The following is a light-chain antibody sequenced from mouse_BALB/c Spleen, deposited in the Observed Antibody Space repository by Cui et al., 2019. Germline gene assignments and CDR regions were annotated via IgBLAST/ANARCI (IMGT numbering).Light chain of an antibody. Sequence: DIQMTQSPASLSASVGDTVTITCRASGNTHNYLAWYQQKQGKSPQLLVYNAKTLADGVPSRFSGSGSGTQYSLKINSLQPEDFGSYYCQHFWSTPLTFGAGTKLELK. CDR2: NAK. CDR3: QHFWSTPLT. J-gene: IGKJ5*01. CDR1: GNTHNY. V-gene: IGKV12-41*01.